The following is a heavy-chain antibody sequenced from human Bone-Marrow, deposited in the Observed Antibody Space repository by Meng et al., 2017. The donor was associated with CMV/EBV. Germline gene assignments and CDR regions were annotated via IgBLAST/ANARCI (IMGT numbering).Heavy chain of an antibody. CDR2: VMPIFGTQ. D-gene: IGHD2-21*01. J-gene: IGHJ4*02. CDR1: GDPYRPYA. Sequence: VKVSYKSSGDPYRPYAVSWLRQAPGQGLEWMGGVMPIFGTQHYAQKFKGRVSISTDESTSTAYLYMSGLRSDDTAVYYCATAASHCGTDCYLLDYWGPGTLVTVSS. V-gene: IGHV1-69*13. CDR3: ATAASHCGTDCYLLDY.